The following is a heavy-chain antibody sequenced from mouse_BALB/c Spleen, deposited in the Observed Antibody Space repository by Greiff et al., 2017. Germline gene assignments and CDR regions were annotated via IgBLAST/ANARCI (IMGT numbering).Heavy chain of an antibody. J-gene: IGHJ4*01. CDR1: GFTFNTYA. Sequence: EVQLVESGGGLVQPKGSLKLSCAASGFTFNTYAMNWVRQAPGKGLEWVARIRSKSNNYATYYADSVKDRFTISRDDSQSMLYLQMNNLKTEDTAMYYCVRQDYDYDYAMDYWGQGTSVTVSS. CDR3: VRQDYDYDYAMDY. D-gene: IGHD2-4*01. V-gene: IGHV10-1*02. CDR2: IRSKSNNYAT.